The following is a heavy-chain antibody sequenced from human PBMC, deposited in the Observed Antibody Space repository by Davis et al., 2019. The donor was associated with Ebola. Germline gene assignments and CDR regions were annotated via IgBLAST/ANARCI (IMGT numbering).Heavy chain of an antibody. V-gene: IGHV3-23*01. CDR1: GFIFSSYA. Sequence: PGGSLRLSCAASGFIFSSYAMNWVRQAPGKGLEWVSGISGSGGSTYYADSVKGRFTISRANSKNTNTLYLQMNSLRAEDTAVFYCAEGGTNNFLGANWGQGTLVTVSS. J-gene: IGHJ4*02. D-gene: IGHD2-8*01. CDR3: AEGGTNNFLGAN. CDR2: ISGSGGST.